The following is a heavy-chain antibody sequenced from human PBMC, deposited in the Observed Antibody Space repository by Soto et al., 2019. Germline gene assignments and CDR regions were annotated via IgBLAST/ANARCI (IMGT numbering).Heavy chain of an antibody. CDR1: GYTFSSNA. V-gene: IGHV1-3*01. J-gene: IGHJ6*02. Sequence: ASVKVSCKASGYTFSSNAIHWVRQAPGQGLEWMGWINGGNGYAKYSQNFQDRVTLTRDASASTTYMELSSLRSEDTAIFYCARATYTSGGSPTFAMDVWRQGTTVTVSS. CDR2: INGGNGYA. D-gene: IGHD3-10*01. CDR3: ARATYTSGGSPTFAMDV.